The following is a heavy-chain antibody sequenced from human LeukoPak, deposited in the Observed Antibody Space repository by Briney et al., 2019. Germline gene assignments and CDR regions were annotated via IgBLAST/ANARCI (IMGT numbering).Heavy chain of an antibody. CDR1: GGSISSGGYY. D-gene: IGHD5-12*01. CDR2: IYYSGST. J-gene: IGHJ4*02. V-gene: IGHV4-31*03. CDR3: ARLTRGVSGPKVYFDY. Sequence: RPSQTLSLTCTVSGGSISSGGYYWSWIRQHPGKGLEWIGYIYYSGSTYYNPSLKSRVTISVDTSKNQFSLKLSSVTAADTAVYYCARLTRGVSGPKVYFDYWGQGTLDTVSS.